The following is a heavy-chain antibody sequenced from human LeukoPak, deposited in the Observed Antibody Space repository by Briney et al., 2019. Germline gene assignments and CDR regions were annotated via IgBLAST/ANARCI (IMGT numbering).Heavy chain of an antibody. Sequence: SETLSLTCTVSGGSISSYYWSWIRQPPGKGLEWIGYIYYSGSTNYNPSLKSRVTISVDTSKNQFSLKLSSVTAADTAVYYCARRPPVAGYFDYWGQGTLVTVSS. J-gene: IGHJ4*02. V-gene: IGHV4-59*08. CDR3: ARRPPVAGYFDY. D-gene: IGHD6-19*01. CDR1: GGSISSYY. CDR2: IYYSGST.